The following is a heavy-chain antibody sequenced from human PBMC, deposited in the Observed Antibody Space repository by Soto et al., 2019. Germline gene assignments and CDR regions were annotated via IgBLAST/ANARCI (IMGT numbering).Heavy chain of an antibody. CDR3: ARLVYDSGWFDP. J-gene: IGHJ5*02. V-gene: IGHV4-4*02. Sequence: SETLSLTCAVSGGSISSSNWWSWVRQPPGKGLEWIGEIYHSGSTNYNPSLKSRVTISVDTSKNQFSLKLSSVTAADTAVYYCARLVYDSGWFDPWGQGTLVTVSS. CDR2: IYHSGST. CDR1: GGSISSSNW. D-gene: IGHD3-22*01.